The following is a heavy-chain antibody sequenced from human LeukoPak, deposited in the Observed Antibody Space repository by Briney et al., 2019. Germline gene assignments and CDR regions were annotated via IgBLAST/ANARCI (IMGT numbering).Heavy chain of an antibody. D-gene: IGHD1-14*01. Sequence: TGRSLRLSCAASGFTFNNYVMHWVRQAPGKGLEWVTLIWYDGSSKYFTDSVKGRFTISRDNSKNTLYLQMNSLRAEDTAVYYCARGIITAIDVWGQGTTVTVSS. V-gene: IGHV3-33*01. CDR3: ARGIITAIDV. J-gene: IGHJ6*02. CDR2: IWYDGSSK. CDR1: GFTFNNYV.